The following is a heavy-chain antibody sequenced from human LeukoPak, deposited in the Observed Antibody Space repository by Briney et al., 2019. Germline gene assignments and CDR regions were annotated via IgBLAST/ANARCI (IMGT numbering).Heavy chain of an antibody. J-gene: IGHJ4*02. V-gene: IGHV4-39*07. Sequence: ASETLSLTCTVSGGSISSSSYYWGWIRQPPGKGLEWIGSFYYSGSTNYNPSLKSRVTISVDTSKNQFSLKLSSVTAADTAVYYCARENRQYSGFDYWGQGTLVTVSS. CDR1: GGSISSSSYY. CDR2: FYYSGST. D-gene: IGHD1-26*01. CDR3: ARENRQYSGFDY.